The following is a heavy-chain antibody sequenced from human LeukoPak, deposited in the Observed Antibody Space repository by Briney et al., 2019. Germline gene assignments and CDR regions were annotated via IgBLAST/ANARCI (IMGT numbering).Heavy chain of an antibody. V-gene: IGHV4-31*03. CDR3: AGATYYYHYMDV. CDR2: IYYSGTP. CDR1: GGTISSCDYY. J-gene: IGHJ6*03. Sequence: SETLSLTCTVSGGTISSCDYYWSWIRQRPGRGLEWIMYIYYSGTPYYNPSLKSRLTISLDTSQDRFSLRRDSVTAAGTAVYYCAGATYYYHYMDVGGKGTTVTVSS.